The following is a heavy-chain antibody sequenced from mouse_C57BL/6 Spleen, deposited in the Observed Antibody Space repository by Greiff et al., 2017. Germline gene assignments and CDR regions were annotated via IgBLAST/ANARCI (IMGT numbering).Heavy chain of an antibody. Sequence: EVKLVESGGGLVKPGGSLKLSCAASGFTFSDYGMHWVRQAPEKGLEWVAYISSGSSTIYYADTVKGRFTISRDNAKNTLFLQMTSRRSADTAMYYCARSPDGYYTYYFDYWGQGTTLTVSS. D-gene: IGHD2-3*01. CDR3: ARSPDGYYTYYFDY. J-gene: IGHJ2*01. CDR1: GFTFSDYG. CDR2: ISSGSSTI. V-gene: IGHV5-17*01.